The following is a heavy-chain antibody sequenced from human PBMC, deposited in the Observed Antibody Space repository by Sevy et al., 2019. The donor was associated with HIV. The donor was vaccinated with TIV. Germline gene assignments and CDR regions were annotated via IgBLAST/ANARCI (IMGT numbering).Heavy chain of an antibody. CDR2: IRSKANSYAK. CDR3: TTLVATIGNYFDY. J-gene: IGHJ4*02. Sequence: GGSLRLSCAASGFTFSGSAMHWVRQASGKGLEWVGRIRSKANSYAKVYAASVKGRFTISRDDSKNTAYLQMNSLKTEDTAVYYCTTLVATIGNYFDYWGQGTLVTVSS. CDR1: GFTFSGSA. V-gene: IGHV3-73*01. D-gene: IGHD5-12*01.